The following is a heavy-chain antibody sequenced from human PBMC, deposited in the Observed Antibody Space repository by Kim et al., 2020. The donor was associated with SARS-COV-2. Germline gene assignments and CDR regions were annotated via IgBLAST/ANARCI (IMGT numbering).Heavy chain of an antibody. Sequence: GGSLRLSCSASGFTFSSHWMSWVRQAPGKGLEWVANIKEDGTEKYYVDSVKGRFTISRDNAKKSLFLQLNSLRAEDTAVYYCARETGGRKMIFIVTPYHFDFWGQGAQGTVSS. CDR3: ARETGGRKMIFIVTPYHFDF. V-gene: IGHV3-7*03. CDR2: IKEDGTEK. J-gene: IGHJ4*02. CDR1: GFTFSSHW. D-gene: IGHD5-18*01.